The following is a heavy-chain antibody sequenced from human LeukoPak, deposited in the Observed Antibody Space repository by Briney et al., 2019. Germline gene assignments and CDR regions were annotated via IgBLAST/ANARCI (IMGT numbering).Heavy chain of an antibody. CDR3: ARVGAACTRVDFDY. J-gene: IGHJ4*02. D-gene: IGHD6-13*01. V-gene: IGHV1-3*01. CDR1: GYTFTSYA. CDR2: INAGNGNS. Sequence: GASVQDSCQASGYTFTSYAMHWVRQAPGQRLAWMGWINAGNGNSNYSQKFQGRVTITRDTAASTAYMELSSRRSEDTAVYCWARVGAACTRVDFDYWGQGTLVTVSS.